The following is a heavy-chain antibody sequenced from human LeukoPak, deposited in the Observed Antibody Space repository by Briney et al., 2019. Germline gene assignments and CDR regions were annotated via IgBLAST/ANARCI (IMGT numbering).Heavy chain of an antibody. CDR1: GDSISSYY. CDR2: IYTSGST. Sequence: PSETLSLTCTVSGDSISSYYWSWIRQPAGKGLEWIGRIYTSGSTNYNPSLKSRVTISVDTSKNQFSLKLSSVTAADTAVYYCARSEWILAVAGPGWFDPWGQGTLVTVSS. J-gene: IGHJ5*02. CDR3: ARSEWILAVAGPGWFDP. D-gene: IGHD6-19*01. V-gene: IGHV4-4*07.